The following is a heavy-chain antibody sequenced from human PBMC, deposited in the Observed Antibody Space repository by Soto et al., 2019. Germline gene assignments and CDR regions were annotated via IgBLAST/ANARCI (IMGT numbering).Heavy chain of an antibody. Sequence: EVQLVESGGGLVQPGRSLRLSCAASGFTFGDYAMQLVRQAPGKGLEWVSAISWNSGSIDYADSVKGRFTISRDNAKNSLYLQMNSLRAEDTALYYCAKSHTTSGWYVTTDYWGQGTRVTVSS. J-gene: IGHJ4*02. D-gene: IGHD6-19*01. CDR3: AKSHTTSGWYVTTDY. V-gene: IGHV3-9*01. CDR1: GFTFGDYA. CDR2: ISWNSGSI.